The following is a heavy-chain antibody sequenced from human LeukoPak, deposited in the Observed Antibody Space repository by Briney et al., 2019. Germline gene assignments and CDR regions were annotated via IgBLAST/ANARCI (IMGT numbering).Heavy chain of an antibody. V-gene: IGHV1-2*02. Sequence: ASVKVSCKASGYTFTGYYMHWVRQAPGQGLEWMGWINPNSGGTNYAQKFQGRVTMTRDTSISTAYMELSRLRSDDTAVYYCARANYYDSSGRHDAFDIWGQGTMVTVSS. J-gene: IGHJ3*02. CDR3: ARANYYDSSGRHDAFDI. CDR2: INPNSGGT. CDR1: GYTFTGYY. D-gene: IGHD3-22*01.